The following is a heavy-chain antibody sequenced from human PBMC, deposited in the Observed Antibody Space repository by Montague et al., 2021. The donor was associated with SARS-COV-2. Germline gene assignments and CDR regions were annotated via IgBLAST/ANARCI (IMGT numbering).Heavy chain of an antibody. V-gene: IGHV6-1*01. CDR1: GDSVSSNIAT. CDR2: TYYRSMWHN. Sequence: CAISGDSVSSNIATWNWIRQSPSRGLEWLGRTYYRSMWHNDYAVSVKSRVIINPATSNNRIPLQLNSVTSEDTAVYYCARAYCGGDCYFYWYFDLWGRGTLVTVSS. J-gene: IGHJ2*01. CDR3: ARAYCGGDCYFYWYFDL. D-gene: IGHD2-21*02.